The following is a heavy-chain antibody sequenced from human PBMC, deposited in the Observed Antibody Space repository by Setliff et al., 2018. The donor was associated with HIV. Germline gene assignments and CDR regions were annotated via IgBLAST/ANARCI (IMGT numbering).Heavy chain of an antibody. CDR1: RYKFPTYW. Sequence: PGESLKISCKASRYKFPTYWIGWVRQMPGKGLEWVAIIYPGDSDAKYNPSFQGRVTISVDKSISTVYLQWSSLKASDTAMYYCARHGQYGSGSYYNRPFDYWGQGTLVTVSS. CDR3: ARHGQYGSGSYYNRPFDY. D-gene: IGHD3-10*01. J-gene: IGHJ4*02. V-gene: IGHV5-51*01. CDR2: IYPGDSDA.